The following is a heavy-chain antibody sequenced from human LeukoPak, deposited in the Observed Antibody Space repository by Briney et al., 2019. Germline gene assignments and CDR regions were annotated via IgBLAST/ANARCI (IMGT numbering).Heavy chain of an antibody. J-gene: IGHJ4*02. D-gene: IGHD6-19*01. CDR2: VSISGSPI. V-gene: IGHV3-48*04. CDR3: ARVHNSGPDY. Sequence: GGSLRLSCAASGFTFSSYSMNWVRQAPGKGLEWVSYVSISGSPIHYADSVKGRFTISRDNAKNSLYLQMNSLRAEDTAVYYCARVHNSGPDYWGQGTLVTVPS. CDR1: GFTFSSYS.